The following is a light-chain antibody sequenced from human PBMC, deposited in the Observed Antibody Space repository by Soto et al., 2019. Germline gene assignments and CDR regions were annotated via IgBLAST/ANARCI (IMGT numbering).Light chain of an antibody. CDR2: DAF. V-gene: IGKV3-11*01. J-gene: IGKJ4*01. CDR3: RQRYNWTST. Sequence: TVLTQSPATLSLSPGERATLSCKASQRIGNSLGWFQQKPGHAPTLLIDDAFNMATGIPARFTGRGSGSDFTPTLSSLEPEDFSVYYCRQRYNWTSTFGGGTKVAIK. CDR1: QRIGNS.